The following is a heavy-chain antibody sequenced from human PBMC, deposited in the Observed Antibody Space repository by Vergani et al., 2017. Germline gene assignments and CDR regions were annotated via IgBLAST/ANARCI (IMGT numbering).Heavy chain of an antibody. CDR3: ARKHISNYFDSSVYYYMGYYYGMYV. J-gene: IGHJ6*02. D-gene: IGHD3-22*01. V-gene: IGHV3-11*01. Sequence: QVQLVESGGGLVKPGGSLRLPCAASGFTFSDYYMSWIRQAPGKGLEWVSYISSSGSTIYYADSVKGRFTISRDNAKNSLYLQMNSLRAEDTAVYYCARKHISNYFDSSVYYYMGYYYGMYVWGQGTTVTVSS. CDR1: GFTFSDYY. CDR2: ISSSGSTI.